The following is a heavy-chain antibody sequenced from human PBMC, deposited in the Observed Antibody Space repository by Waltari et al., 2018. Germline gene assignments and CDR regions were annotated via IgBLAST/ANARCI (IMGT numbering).Heavy chain of an antibody. V-gene: IGHV1-2*06. CDR2: INPNSGGT. D-gene: IGHD1-1*01. CDR3: SRDELEPLDY. Sequence: QVQLVQSGAAVKKPGASVKVSCKASGYTFTGYYMHWVRQAPGQGLEWIGRINPNSGGTNYERKVQSRVTMTRDTSISTAYMGRSRLRADDTAVYYCSRDELEPLDYWGQGTLVTVSS. CDR1: GYTFTGYY. J-gene: IGHJ4*02.